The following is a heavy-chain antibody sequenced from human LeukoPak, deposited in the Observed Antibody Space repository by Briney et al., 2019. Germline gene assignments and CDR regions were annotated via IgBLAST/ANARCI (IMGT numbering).Heavy chain of an antibody. CDR1: GGSFSGYY. D-gene: IGHD1-7*01. CDR3: ARAFRTGTTSY. V-gene: IGHV4-34*01. CDR2: INHSGST. J-gene: IGHJ4*02. Sequence: SETLSLTCAVYGGSFSGYYWSWIRQPPGKGLEWIGEINHSGSTNYNPSLKSRVTISVDTSKNQFSLKLSSVTAADTAVYYCARAFRTGTTSYWGQGTLVTVSS.